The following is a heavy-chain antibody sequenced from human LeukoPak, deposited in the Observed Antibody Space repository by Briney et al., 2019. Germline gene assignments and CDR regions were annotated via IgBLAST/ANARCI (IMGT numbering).Heavy chain of an antibody. D-gene: IGHD5-18*01. Sequence: GGSLRLSCAASGFTFSSYGMHWVRQAPGKGLEWVAVTWYDGSNKYYADSVKGRFTISRDNSKNTLYLQMNSLRAEDTAVYYCARWAPWIPPDYWGQGTLVTVSS. CDR3: ARWAPWIPPDY. J-gene: IGHJ4*02. CDR1: GFTFSSYG. V-gene: IGHV3-33*01. CDR2: TWYDGSNK.